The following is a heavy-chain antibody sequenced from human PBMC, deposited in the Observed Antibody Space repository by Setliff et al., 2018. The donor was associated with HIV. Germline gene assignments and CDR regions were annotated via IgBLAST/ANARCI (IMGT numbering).Heavy chain of an antibody. Sequence: SETLSLTCTVSGASITSDCWSWIRQPPGKGLEWIGYISYSGTTNYNTSLKSLVTIAVDTYQNQFSLKLNSVTAADTAVYYCARQTTHFGYWGQGTLVTVSS. CDR1: GASITSDC. J-gene: IGHJ4*02. D-gene: IGHD4-4*01. CDR3: ARQTTHFGY. CDR2: ISYSGTT. V-gene: IGHV4-59*01.